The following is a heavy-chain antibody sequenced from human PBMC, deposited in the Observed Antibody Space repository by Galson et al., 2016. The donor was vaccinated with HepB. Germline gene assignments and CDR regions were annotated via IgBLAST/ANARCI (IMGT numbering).Heavy chain of an antibody. CDR2: IYPGDSDT. D-gene: IGHD3-22*01. J-gene: IGHJ6*02. CDR3: ARSNDTYYYDSRGYYKYAMDV. Sequence: QSGAEVKEPGESLRISCETSGYKFASLWIAWVRQKPGKGLEWMGKIYPGDSDTKYNPAFQGQVTISADKSISTAYLQWSSLKASDTAMYYCARSNDTYYYDSRGYYKYAMDVWGQGTTVTVSS. V-gene: IGHV5-51*01. CDR1: GYKFASLW.